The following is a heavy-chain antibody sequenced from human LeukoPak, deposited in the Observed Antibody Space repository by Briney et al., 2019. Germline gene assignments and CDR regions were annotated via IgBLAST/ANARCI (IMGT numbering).Heavy chain of an antibody. CDR1: GFTFSDYY. V-gene: IGHV3-11*01. CDR3: AKGGVVHAFDI. J-gene: IGHJ3*02. Sequence: GGSLRLSCAASGFTFSDYYMSWIRQAPGKGLEWVSYISSRGNTIYYADSVKGRFTISRDDAENSLYLQMNSLRAEDTAVYYCAKGGVVHAFDIWGQGTMVTVSS. D-gene: IGHD2-15*01. CDR2: ISSRGNTI.